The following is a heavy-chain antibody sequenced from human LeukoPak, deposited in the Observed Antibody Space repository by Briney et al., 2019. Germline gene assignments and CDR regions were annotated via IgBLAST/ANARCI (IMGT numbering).Heavy chain of an antibody. CDR3: ARSVGGNSQALFDRFDP. J-gene: IGHJ5*02. D-gene: IGHD4-23*01. V-gene: IGHV3-33*01. CDR1: GFSFSHYG. CDR2: IWPEGNKG. Sequence: GGSLRLSCAASGFSFSHYGMLWVRQAPGKGLEWVAFIWPEGNKGHLADSVKGRFIISRDNSKNTLYLQMNSLRDEDTALYYCARSVGGNSQALFDRFDPWGQGTLVTVSS.